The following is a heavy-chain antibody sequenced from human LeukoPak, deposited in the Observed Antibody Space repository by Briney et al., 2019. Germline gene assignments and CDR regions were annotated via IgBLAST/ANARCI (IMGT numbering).Heavy chain of an antibody. CDR1: GYTFTGYY. V-gene: IGHV1-2*02. D-gene: IGHD6-13*01. J-gene: IGHJ2*01. Sequence: ASVKVSCKASGYTFTGYYMHWVRQAPGQGLEWTGWINPNSGGTNYAQKFQGRVTMTRDTSISTAYMELSRLRSDDTAVYYCARPHGGSSWSVNWYFDLWGRGTLVTVSS. CDR3: ARPHGGSSWSVNWYFDL. CDR2: INPNSGGT.